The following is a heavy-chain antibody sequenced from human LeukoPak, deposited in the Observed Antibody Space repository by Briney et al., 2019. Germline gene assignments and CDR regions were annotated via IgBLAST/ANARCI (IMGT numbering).Heavy chain of an antibody. J-gene: IGHJ4*02. V-gene: IGHV3-49*04. Sequence: GSLRLSCTTSGFNFRAYWMGWVRQAPGKGLEWVGFIRSKAYGGTTEYAASVKGRFTISRDDSKSIAYLQMNSLKTEDTAVYYCTRHGGSPSLPYWGQGTLVTVSS. CDR3: TRHGGSPSLPY. D-gene: IGHD1-26*01. CDR1: GFNFRAYW. CDR2: IRSKAYGGTT.